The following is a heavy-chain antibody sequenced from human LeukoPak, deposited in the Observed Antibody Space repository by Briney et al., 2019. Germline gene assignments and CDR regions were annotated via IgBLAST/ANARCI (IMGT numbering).Heavy chain of an antibody. Sequence: GGSLRLSCAASGFTFSSYSMNWVRQSPGKGLEWVSSISSSSSYIYYADSVKVRFTISRDNAKKSLYMQMNSLSAEDTAVYYCASPYNSRWYELCYWGQGTLVTVSS. J-gene: IGHJ4*02. CDR2: ISSSSSYI. CDR3: ASPYNSRWYELCY. CDR1: GFTFSSYS. V-gene: IGHV3-21*01. D-gene: IGHD6-13*01.